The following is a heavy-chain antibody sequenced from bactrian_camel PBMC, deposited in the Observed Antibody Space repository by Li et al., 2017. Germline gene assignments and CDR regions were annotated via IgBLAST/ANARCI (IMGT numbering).Heavy chain of an antibody. J-gene: IGHJ6*01. CDR1: GFTFSDYE. Sequence: EVQLVESGGGLVQPGGSLRLSCEASGFTFSDYEMTWVRQAPGKGLEWVSGISSGSGFGTYYADSVKGRFTISSDNNKNTLYLQMNSLKTEDAAVYYCVGGPDGGSWYGTGPWGQGTQVTVS. CDR2: ISSGSGFGT. V-gene: IGHV3S40*01. D-gene: IGHD6*01. CDR3: VGGPDGGSWYGTGP.